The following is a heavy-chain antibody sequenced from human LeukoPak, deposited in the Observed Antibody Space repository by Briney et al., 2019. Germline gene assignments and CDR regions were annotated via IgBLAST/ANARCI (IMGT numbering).Heavy chain of an antibody. D-gene: IGHD2-8*01. J-gene: IGHJ4*02. CDR1: GLSFSSYS. Sequence: GGSLRLSCAAPGLSFSSYSMNWVRQAPGKGLEWVSSISSTGDYIHYSDSVKGRFTISRDNTKNSLYLQMNSLRAEDTALYYCAGRGCTNGLCHFDYWGQGTLVTVSS. CDR2: ISSTGDYI. V-gene: IGHV3-21*01. CDR3: AGRGCTNGLCHFDY.